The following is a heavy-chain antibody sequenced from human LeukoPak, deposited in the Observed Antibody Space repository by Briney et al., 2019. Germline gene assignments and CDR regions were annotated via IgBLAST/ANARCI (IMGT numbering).Heavy chain of an antibody. D-gene: IGHD3-9*01. V-gene: IGHV4-39*01. CDR3: ARRGDILTDYAFDY. CDR2: IYYSGTT. Sequence: KPSETLSLTCSASGGSINSNSHHWGWIRQAPGKGLEWIGNIYYSGTTSYNPSLKSRVTISVDTSKNQFSLRLSSVTAADTAVYYCARRGDILTDYAFDYWGQGTLVTVSS. CDR1: GGSINSNSHH. J-gene: IGHJ4*02.